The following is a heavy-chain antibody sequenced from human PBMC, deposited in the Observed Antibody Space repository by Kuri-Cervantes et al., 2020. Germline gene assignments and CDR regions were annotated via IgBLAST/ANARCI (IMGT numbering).Heavy chain of an antibody. CDR2: INPNSGGT. V-gene: IGHV1-2*02. D-gene: IGHD6-6*01. Sequence: ASVKVSCKASGYTFTNYDINWVRQATGQGLEWMGWINPNSGGTNYAQKFQGRVTMTRDTSISTAYMELSRLRSDDTAVYYCARDLSYFGQLGWFDPWGQGTLVTVSS. J-gene: IGHJ5*02. CDR1: GYTFTNYD. CDR3: ARDLSYFGQLGWFDP.